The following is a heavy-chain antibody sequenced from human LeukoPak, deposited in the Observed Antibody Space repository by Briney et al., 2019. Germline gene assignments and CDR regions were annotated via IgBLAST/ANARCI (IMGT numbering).Heavy chain of an antibody. Sequence: ASVKVSCKASGGTFSSYAISWVRQAPGQGLEWMGGIIPIFGTANYAQKYQGRVTITADESTSTAYMELSSLRSEDTAVYYCARDALYYYDSSGYFDYWGQGTLVTVSS. CDR1: GGTFSSYA. V-gene: IGHV1-69*13. CDR3: ARDALYYYDSSGYFDY. J-gene: IGHJ4*02. D-gene: IGHD3-22*01. CDR2: IIPIFGTA.